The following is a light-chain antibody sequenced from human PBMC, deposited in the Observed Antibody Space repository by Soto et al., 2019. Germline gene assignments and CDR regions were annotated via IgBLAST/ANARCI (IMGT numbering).Light chain of an antibody. CDR1: QTIRNY. CDR2: DAS. J-gene: IGKJ1*01. CDR3: QQYGLQGT. Sequence: DIQMTQSPSTLSAFVGDRVTITCRASQTIRNYLAWYQQKPGKAPDLLIYDASSLENEVPSRFSGSEFGTEFTLTISSLPPDDSAPYYCQQYGLQGTLGHGTKGDIK. V-gene: IGKV1-5*01.